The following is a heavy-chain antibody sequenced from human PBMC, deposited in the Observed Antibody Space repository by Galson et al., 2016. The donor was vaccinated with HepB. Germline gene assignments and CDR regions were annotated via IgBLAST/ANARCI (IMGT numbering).Heavy chain of an antibody. CDR1: GYSFTNYW. V-gene: IGHV5-51*01. CDR3: ARHSAGKFEDSGVVGGAVEGIDL. D-gene: IGHD2-15*01. Sequence: QSGAEVKKPGESLRISCEGSGYSFTNYWIVWVRQMPGKGLEWMGIIYPADYDVRYSPSFQGQVIISADKSITTAYLQWSSLKASDTAMYYCARHSAGKFEDSGVVGGAVEGIDLWGQGTMVIVSS. J-gene: IGHJ3*01. CDR2: IYPADYDV.